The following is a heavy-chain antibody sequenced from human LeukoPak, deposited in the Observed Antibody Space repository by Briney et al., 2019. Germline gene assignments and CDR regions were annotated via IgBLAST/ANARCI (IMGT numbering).Heavy chain of an antibody. CDR3: ARVGSSGWYDY. Sequence: GGSLRLSCAASGFTFSGYSMNWVRQAPGKGLEWVSSISSSSSYIYYADSVKGRFTISRDNAKNSLYLQMNSLRAEDTAVYYCARVGSSGWYDYWGQGTLVTVSS. CDR2: ISSSSSYI. V-gene: IGHV3-21*01. CDR1: GFTFSGYS. J-gene: IGHJ4*02. D-gene: IGHD6-19*01.